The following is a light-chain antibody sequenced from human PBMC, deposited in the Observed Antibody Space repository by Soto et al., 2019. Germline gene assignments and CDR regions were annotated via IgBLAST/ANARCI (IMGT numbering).Light chain of an antibody. CDR1: QGISSY. CDR2: AAS. J-gene: IGKJ1*01. Sequence: AIRMTQSPSSFSASTGDRVTITCRASQGISSYLAWYQQKPGKAPKLLIYAASTLQSGVPSRFSGSGSGTDFTLTISCLQSEDFATYYCQQHYSYLWTFGQGTKVEIK. V-gene: IGKV1-8*01. CDR3: QQHYSYLWT.